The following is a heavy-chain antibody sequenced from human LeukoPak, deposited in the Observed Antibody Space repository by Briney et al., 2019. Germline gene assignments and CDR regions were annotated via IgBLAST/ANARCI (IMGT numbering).Heavy chain of an antibody. CDR1: GFTFSSYS. CDR2: ISSSSSTI. D-gene: IGHD1-26*01. J-gene: IGHJ4*02. Sequence: TGGSLRLSCAASGFTFSSYSMNWVRQAPGKGLEWVSYISSSSSTIYYVDSVKGRFSISRDDAKNSLYLQMNSLRAGDTAVYYCARDMAGAPADFDYWGQGTLVTVSS. CDR3: ARDMAGAPADFDY. V-gene: IGHV3-48*04.